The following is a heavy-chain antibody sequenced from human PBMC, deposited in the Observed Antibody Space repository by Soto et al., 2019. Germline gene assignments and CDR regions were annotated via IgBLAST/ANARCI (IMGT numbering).Heavy chain of an antibody. Sequence: GGSLRLSCAASGFTVSSNYMSWVRQAPGKGLEWVSVIYSGGSTYYADSVKGRFTISRDNSKNTLYLQMNSLRAEDTAVYYCAREIRNQWLTGGPFDYWGQGTLVTVSS. J-gene: IGHJ4*02. D-gene: IGHD6-19*01. CDR1: GFTVSSNY. V-gene: IGHV3-66*01. CDR2: IYSGGST. CDR3: AREIRNQWLTGGPFDY.